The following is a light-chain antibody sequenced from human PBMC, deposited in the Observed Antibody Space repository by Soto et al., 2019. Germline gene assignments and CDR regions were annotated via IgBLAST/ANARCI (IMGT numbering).Light chain of an antibody. J-gene: IGKJ1*01. CDR1: QSVSSY. V-gene: IGKV3-20*01. CDR2: GAS. CDR3: HQYGSSPWT. Sequence: EIVLTQSPATLSLSPGERATLSCRASQSVSSYLAWYQQKPGQAPRLLIYGASSRAPGIPDRFSGSGSETDFTLTIPRLESEDFEVYSCHQYGSSPWTFGQGTKVDIK.